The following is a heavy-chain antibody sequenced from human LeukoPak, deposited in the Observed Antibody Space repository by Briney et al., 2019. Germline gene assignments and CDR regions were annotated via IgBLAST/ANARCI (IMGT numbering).Heavy chain of an antibody. D-gene: IGHD3-10*01. CDR2: ISAYNGNT. Sequence: GASVKVSCKASGYTFTSYDINWVRQAPGQGLEWMGWISAYNGNTNYAQKLQGRVTMTTDTSTSTVYMELSSLRSEDTAVYYCAREGDYYGSGSSDFDYWGQGTLVTVSS. CDR3: AREGDYYGSGSSDFDY. V-gene: IGHV1-18*01. CDR1: GYTFTSYD. J-gene: IGHJ4*02.